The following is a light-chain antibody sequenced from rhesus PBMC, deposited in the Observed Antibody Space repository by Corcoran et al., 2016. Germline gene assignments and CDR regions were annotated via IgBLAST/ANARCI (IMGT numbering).Light chain of an antibody. CDR2: YAS. V-gene: IGKV1-66*01. Sequence: DIQMTQSPSSLSASVGDRVTIICRASQGINNHLSWYQEKPGKAPMPLIYYASKLETGIPARFSGSRSGTDYILTITSLQPEDIATYYWQQYQNSPPTFGQGTKVEIK. CDR1: QGINNH. J-gene: IGKJ1*01. CDR3: QQYQNSPPT.